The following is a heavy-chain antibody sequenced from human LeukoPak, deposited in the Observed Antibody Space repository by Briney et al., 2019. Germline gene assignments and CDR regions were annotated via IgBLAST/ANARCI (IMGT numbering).Heavy chain of an antibody. CDR3: AVQGGNSATLIFDY. CDR1: GYTFTSYD. D-gene: IGHD4-23*01. V-gene: IGHV1-8*01. Sequence: ASVKVSCKASGYTFTSYDINWVRQATGQGLEWMGWVNPNSGNTGYAQKFQGRVTMTRNTSISTAYMELSSLRSEDTAVYYCAVQGGNSATLIFDYWGQGTLVTVSS. CDR2: VNPNSGNT. J-gene: IGHJ4*02.